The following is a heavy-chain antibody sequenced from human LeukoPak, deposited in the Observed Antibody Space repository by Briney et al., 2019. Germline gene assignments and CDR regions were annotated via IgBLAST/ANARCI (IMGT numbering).Heavy chain of an antibody. CDR1: GFTFSSYA. Sequence: GGSLRLSCAASGFTFSSYAMSWVRQAPGKGLEWVSGISTSGDTTSYADSVRGRFTISRDNSKNTLYLQMNSLRAEDTAVYYCAKSGQLAFGNDYWGQPTLVTVSS. CDR3: AKSGQLAFGNDY. V-gene: IGHV3-23*01. D-gene: IGHD6-13*01. CDR2: ISTSGDTT. J-gene: IGHJ4*02.